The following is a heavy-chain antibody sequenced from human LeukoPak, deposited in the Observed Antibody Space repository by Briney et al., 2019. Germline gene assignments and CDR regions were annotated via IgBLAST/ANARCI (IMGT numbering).Heavy chain of an antibody. CDR3: ASDHRGVFDY. D-gene: IGHD3-10*01. CDR1: GFTFSSYL. Sequence: GGSLRLSCAASGFTFSSYLMTWVRQAPGKGLEWVANMNQDGGEKYYVDSVKGRFTISRDNAKNSLYLQMNSLRAEDTAVYYCASDHRGVFDYWGQGTLVTVSS. CDR2: MNQDGGEK. V-gene: IGHV3-7*04. J-gene: IGHJ4*02.